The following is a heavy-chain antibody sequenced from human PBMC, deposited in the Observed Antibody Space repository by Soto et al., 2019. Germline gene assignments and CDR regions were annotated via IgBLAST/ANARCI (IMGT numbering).Heavy chain of an antibody. V-gene: IGHV4-59*01. J-gene: IGHJ5*02. CDR3: ARVPFVGYFDWLDP. CDR2: MHHTQGT. D-gene: IGHD3-9*01. Sequence: SETLSLTCSVSGASISSYYWTWIRQPPGGGLEWIGYMHHTQGTDDNPSLRGRVHMSIDTSMNQFSLRLTSVTAADTAVYYCARVPFVGYFDWLDPWGHGTLVTVSS. CDR1: GASISSYY.